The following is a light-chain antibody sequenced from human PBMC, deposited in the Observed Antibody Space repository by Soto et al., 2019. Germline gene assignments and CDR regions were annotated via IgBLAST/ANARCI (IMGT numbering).Light chain of an antibody. CDR3: CSYAGRSTHYV. J-gene: IGLJ1*01. Sequence: QSALTQPASVSGSPGQSITISCTGTSSDVGSYYLVSWYQQHPGKAPKLMIYEGNKRPSGVSNRFAGSKSGNTASLTISGRQSEEEADYYGCSYAGRSTHYVLGTGTKLTVL. CDR2: EGN. CDR1: SSDVGSYYL. V-gene: IGLV2-23*01.